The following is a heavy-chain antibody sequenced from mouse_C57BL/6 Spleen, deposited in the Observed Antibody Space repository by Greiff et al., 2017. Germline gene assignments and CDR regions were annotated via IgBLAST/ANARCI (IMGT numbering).Heavy chain of an antibody. V-gene: IGHV5-17*01. J-gene: IGHJ1*03. CDR2: ISSGSSTI. D-gene: IGHD1-1*01. Sequence: EVQVVESGGGLVKPGGSLKLSCAASGFTFSDYGMHWVRQAPEKGLEWVAYISSGSSTIYYADTVKGRFTISRDNAKNTLFLQMTSLRSEDTAMYYCARPDGSSLWYFDVWGTGTTVTVSS. CDR1: GFTFSDYG. CDR3: ARPDGSSLWYFDV.